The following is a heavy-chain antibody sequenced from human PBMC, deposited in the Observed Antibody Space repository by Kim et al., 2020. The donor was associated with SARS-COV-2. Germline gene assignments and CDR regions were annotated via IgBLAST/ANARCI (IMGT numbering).Heavy chain of an antibody. D-gene: IGHD4-17*01. V-gene: IGHV1-18*01. Sequence: ASVKVSCKASGYTFTSYGISWVRQAPGQGLEWMGWISAYNGNTNYAQKLQGRVTMTTDTSTSTAYMELRSLRSDDTAVYYCARKGPYYGGNSGHNWFDPWGQGTLVTVSS. J-gene: IGHJ5*02. CDR3: ARKGPYYGGNSGHNWFDP. CDR2: ISAYNGNT. CDR1: GYTFTSYG.